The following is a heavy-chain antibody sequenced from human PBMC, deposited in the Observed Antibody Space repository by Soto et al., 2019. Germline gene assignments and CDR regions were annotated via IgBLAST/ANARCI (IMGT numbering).Heavy chain of an antibody. J-gene: IGHJ4*02. CDR3: ARFFSYDYIWGSRPPYFDY. V-gene: IGHV3-7*01. CDR2: IKQDGSEK. Sequence: GGSLRLSCAASGFTFSSYWMSWVRQAPGKGLEWVANIKQDGSEKYYVDSVKGRFTISRDNAKNSLYLQMNSLRAEDTAVYYCARFFSYDYIWGSRPPYFDYWGQGTLVTVSS. CDR1: GFTFSSYW. D-gene: IGHD3-16*01.